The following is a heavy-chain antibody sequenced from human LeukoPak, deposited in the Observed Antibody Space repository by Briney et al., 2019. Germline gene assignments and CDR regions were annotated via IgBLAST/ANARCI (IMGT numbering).Heavy chain of an antibody. D-gene: IGHD1-26*01. V-gene: IGHV4-59*08. J-gene: IGHJ4*02. CDR1: GGSISSYY. CDR2: IYYSGST. Sequence: SETLSLTCTVSGGSISSYYWSWIRQPPGKGLEWIGYIYYSGSTNCNPSLKSRVTISVDTSKNQFSLKLSSVTAADTAVYYCARQSNWEYYFDYWGQGTLVTVSS. CDR3: ARQSNWEYYFDY.